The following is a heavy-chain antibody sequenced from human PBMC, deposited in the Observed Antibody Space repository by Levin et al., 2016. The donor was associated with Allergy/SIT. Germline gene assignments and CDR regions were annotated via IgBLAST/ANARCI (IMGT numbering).Heavy chain of an antibody. J-gene: IGHJ4*02. CDR3: AREPITIFGVVIAYFDY. D-gene: IGHD3-3*01. V-gene: IGHV1-69*01. Sequence: WVRQAPGQGLEWMGGIIPIFGTANYAQKFQGRVTITADESTSTAYMELSSLRSEDTAVYYCAREPITIFGVVIAYFDYWGQGTLVTVSS. CDR2: IIPIFGTA.